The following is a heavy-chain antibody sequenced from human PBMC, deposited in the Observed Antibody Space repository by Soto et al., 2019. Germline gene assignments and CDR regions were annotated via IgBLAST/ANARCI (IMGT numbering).Heavy chain of an antibody. J-gene: IGHJ4*02. D-gene: IGHD4-17*01. V-gene: IGHV4-34*01. Sequence: PSETLSLTCAVYGGSFSGYYWSWIRQPPGKGLEWIGEINHSGSTNYNPSLKSRVTISVDTSKNQFSLKLSSVTAADTAVYYCAREKKTVTSAYFDYWGQGTLVTVSS. CDR3: AREKKTVTSAYFDY. CDR1: GGSFSGYY. CDR2: INHSGST.